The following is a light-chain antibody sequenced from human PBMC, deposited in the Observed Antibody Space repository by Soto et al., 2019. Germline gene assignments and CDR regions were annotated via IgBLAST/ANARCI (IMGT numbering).Light chain of an antibody. J-gene: IGLJ1*01. Sequence: SVLTPPPPMFVAPGQRVTLSCPGGSSHLGAGYDVHWYQQIPGTAPKRLIYANKNRPSGVPDRFSASKSGASASLAISGLQPEDEADYYCQSYDDIVTTVFGTGTKVTVL. CDR3: QSYDDIVTTV. V-gene: IGLV1-40*01. CDR2: ANK. CDR1: SSHLGAGYD.